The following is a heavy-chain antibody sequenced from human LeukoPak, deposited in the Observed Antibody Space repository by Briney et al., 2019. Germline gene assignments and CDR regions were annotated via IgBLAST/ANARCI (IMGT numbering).Heavy chain of an antibody. CDR2: INHSGST. CDR3: ARGTALLWFGARFDY. Sequence: PSETLSLTCAVYGGSFSGYYWSWIRQPPGKGLEWIGEINHSGSTNSNPSLKSRVTISVDTSKNQFSLKLSSVTAADTAVYYCARGTALLWFGARFDYWGQGTLVTVSS. V-gene: IGHV4-34*01. D-gene: IGHD3-10*01. CDR1: GGSFSGYY. J-gene: IGHJ4*02.